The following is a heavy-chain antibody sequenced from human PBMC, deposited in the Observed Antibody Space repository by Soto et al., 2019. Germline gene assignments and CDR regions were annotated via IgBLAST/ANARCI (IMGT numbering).Heavy chain of an antibody. CDR3: AKFFVETGSNSGWPWSFHY. J-gene: IGHJ4*02. D-gene: IGHD6-25*01. CDR2: IRGSGGTT. Sequence: EVQLLESGGGLVQPGRSLRLSCAASGFTFSNYAMSWVRQAPGQGLDWVSAIRGSGGTTYYADSVRARFTISRDNSKNTLFLQMNSLRAEDAAVYYCAKFFVETGSNSGWPWSFHYWGQGTLVTVSS. V-gene: IGHV3-23*01. CDR1: GFTFSNYA.